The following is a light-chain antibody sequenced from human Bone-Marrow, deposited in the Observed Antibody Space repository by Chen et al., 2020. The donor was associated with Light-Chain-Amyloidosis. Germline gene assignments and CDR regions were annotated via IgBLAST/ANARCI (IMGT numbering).Light chain of an antibody. J-gene: IGLJ1*01. CDR1: SSHVGGDNH. Sequence: QSALTQPASVSGSPGQSITISCTGTSSHVGGDNHVSWYQQHPDKAPKLMIYEVTNRPSWVPDRFSGSKSDNTASLTISELQTEDEADYLCSAYTITNTLVFGSGTRVTVL. CDR2: EVT. V-gene: IGLV2-14*01. CDR3: SAYTITNTLV.